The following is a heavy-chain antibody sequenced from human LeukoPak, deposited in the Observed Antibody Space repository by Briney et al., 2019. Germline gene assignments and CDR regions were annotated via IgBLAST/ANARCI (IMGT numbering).Heavy chain of an antibody. CDR3: ARQEGSQNFDY. V-gene: IGHV4-39*01. CDR1: GGSISSSSYY. Sequence: PSETLSLTCTVSGGSISSSSYYWGWIRQPPGKGLEWIGSIYYSGSTYYNPSLKSRVTISVDTSKNQFSLKLSSVTAADTAVYYCARQEGSQNFDYWGQGTVVTVSS. J-gene: IGHJ4*02. CDR2: IYYSGST.